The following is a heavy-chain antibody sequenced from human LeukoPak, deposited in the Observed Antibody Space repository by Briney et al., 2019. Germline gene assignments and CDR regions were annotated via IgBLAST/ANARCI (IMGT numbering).Heavy chain of an antibody. Sequence: GGSLRLSCAASGFTFSSYAMSWVRQAPGKGLEWVSAISGSGGSTYYADSVKGRFTISRDNSKNTLYLQMNSLRAEDTAVYYCAKDKTTYSSSWPLFDYWGQGTLVTVSS. D-gene: IGHD6-13*01. J-gene: IGHJ4*02. CDR1: GFTFSSYA. CDR2: ISGSGGST. CDR3: AKDKTTYSSSWPLFDY. V-gene: IGHV3-23*01.